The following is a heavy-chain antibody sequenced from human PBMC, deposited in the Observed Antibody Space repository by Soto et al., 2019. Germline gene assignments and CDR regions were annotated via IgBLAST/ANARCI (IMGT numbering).Heavy chain of an antibody. CDR1: GFTFSSYG. CDR2: ISYDGSNK. V-gene: IGHV3-30*18. J-gene: IGHJ4*02. D-gene: IGHD3-22*01. Sequence: QVQLVESGGGVVQPGRSLRLSCAASGFTFSSYGMHWVRQAPGKGLEWVAVISYDGSNKYYADSVKGRFTISRDNSKNTLYLQMNSLRAEDTAVYYCAEGGDGYYYDSSGYYLGYWGQGTLVTVSS. CDR3: AEGGDGYYYDSSGYYLGY.